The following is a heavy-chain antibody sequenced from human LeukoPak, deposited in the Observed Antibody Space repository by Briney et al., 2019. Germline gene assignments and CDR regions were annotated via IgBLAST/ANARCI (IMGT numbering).Heavy chain of an antibody. Sequence: SETLSLTCTVSGGSISSYYWSWIRQPPGKGLEWIGYIYYSGSTYYNPSLKSRVTISVDTSKNQFSLKLGSVTAADTAVYYCARAFRGIFGVFEAFDIWGQGTMVTVSS. D-gene: IGHD3-3*01. V-gene: IGHV4-59*08. CDR2: IYYSGST. CDR1: GGSISSYY. CDR3: ARAFRGIFGVFEAFDI. J-gene: IGHJ3*02.